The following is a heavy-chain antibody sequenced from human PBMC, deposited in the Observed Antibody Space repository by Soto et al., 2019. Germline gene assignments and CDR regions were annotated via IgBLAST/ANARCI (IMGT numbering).Heavy chain of an antibody. Sequence: QVQLQKSGPGLVKPSQTLSLTCTVSGGSISSGGYYWSWIRQHPGKGLEWIGYIYYSGSTYYNPSLKSRVTISVDTSKNQFSLKLSSVTAADTAVYYCAIYDSSGSRGFQHWGQGTLVTVSS. CDR3: AIYDSSGSRGFQH. V-gene: IGHV4-31*03. J-gene: IGHJ1*01. CDR1: GGSISSGGYY. D-gene: IGHD3-22*01. CDR2: IYYSGST.